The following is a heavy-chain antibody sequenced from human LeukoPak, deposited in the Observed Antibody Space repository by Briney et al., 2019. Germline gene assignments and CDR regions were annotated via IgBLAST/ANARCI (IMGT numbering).Heavy chain of an antibody. V-gene: IGHV3-21*01. D-gene: IGHD5-18*01. CDR3: AREGIQLWLADY. Sequence: GGSLRLSCAASGFTFSSYSMNWVRQAPGKGLEWVSSISSSSSYIYYADSVKGRFTISRDNAKNSLYLQMNSLRAEDTALYYCAREGIQLWLADYWGQGTLVTVSS. J-gene: IGHJ4*02. CDR1: GFTFSSYS. CDR2: ISSSSSYI.